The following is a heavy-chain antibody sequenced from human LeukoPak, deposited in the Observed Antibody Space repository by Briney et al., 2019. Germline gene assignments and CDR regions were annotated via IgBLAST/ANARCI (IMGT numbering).Heavy chain of an antibody. CDR3: AGGRTLWFGELLPFDY. CDR2: INPNSGGT. J-gene: IGHJ4*02. V-gene: IGHV1-2*02. D-gene: IGHD3-10*01. CDR1: GYTFTGYY. Sequence: ASVKVSCKASGYTFTGYYMHWVRQAPGQGLGWMGWINPNSGGTNYAQKFQGRVTMTRDTSISTAYMELSRLRSDDTAVYYCAGGRTLWFGELLPFDYWGQGTLVTVSS.